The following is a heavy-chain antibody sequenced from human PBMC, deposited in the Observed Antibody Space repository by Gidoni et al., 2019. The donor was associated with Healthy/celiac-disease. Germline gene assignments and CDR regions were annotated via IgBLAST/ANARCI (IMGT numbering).Heavy chain of an antibody. D-gene: IGHD3-3*01. CDR2: IKQDGSEK. CDR1: GFTFSSYW. Sequence: EVQLVESGGGLVQPGGSLRLSCAASGFTFSSYWMSWVRQAPGKGLEWVANIKQDGSEKYYVDSVKGRFTISRDNAKNSLYLQMNSLRAEDTAVYYCARESVTYYDFWSGQFATVYRGNFDYWGQGTLVTVSS. CDR3: ARESVTYYDFWSGQFATVYRGNFDY. V-gene: IGHV3-7*03. J-gene: IGHJ4*02.